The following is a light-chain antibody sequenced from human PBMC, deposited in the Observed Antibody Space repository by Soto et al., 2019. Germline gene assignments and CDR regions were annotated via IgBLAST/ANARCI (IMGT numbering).Light chain of an antibody. CDR1: QSISNY. CDR3: QESYSRT. Sequence: DIQMTQSPSSLPASVGDRVTIACRASQSISNYLNWYQQKPGKTPNLLIFAASTLHSGVPSRFSGSGSGTDFALTISSLQPEDFATYYCQESYSRTFGPGTKVDIK. CDR2: AAS. J-gene: IGKJ3*01. V-gene: IGKV1-39*01.